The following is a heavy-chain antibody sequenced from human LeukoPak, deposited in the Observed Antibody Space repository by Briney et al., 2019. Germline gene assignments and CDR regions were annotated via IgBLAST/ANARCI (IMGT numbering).Heavy chain of an antibody. CDR1: GGTFSSYS. V-gene: IGHV1-69*13. J-gene: IGHJ4*02. D-gene: IGHD2-2*01. CDR2: IIPIFGTA. CDR3: ARDLPSSTTAE. Sequence: WASVKVSCKSSGGTFSSYSISWVRQAPGQGLEWMGGIIPIFGTANYAQKFQGRVTITADESTSTAYMELSSLRSEDTAVYYCARDLPSSTTAEWGQGTLVTVSS.